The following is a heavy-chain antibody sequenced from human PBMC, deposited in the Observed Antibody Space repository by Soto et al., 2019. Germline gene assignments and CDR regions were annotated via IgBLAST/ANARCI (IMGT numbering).Heavy chain of an antibody. J-gene: IGHJ4*02. V-gene: IGHV3-23*01. CDR1: GFTFSSHV. D-gene: IGHD1-26*01. CDR3: AKGWGDY. CDR2: ISVGGGST. Sequence: EVQVLESGGGLVQPGGSLRLSCVASGFTFSSHVMSWVRQAPGKGLEWVSGISVGGGSTYYADSAKGRFTISRDNSKTTLNRQMNSMRAEDTAIYYCAKGWGDYWGQGTLVTVSS.